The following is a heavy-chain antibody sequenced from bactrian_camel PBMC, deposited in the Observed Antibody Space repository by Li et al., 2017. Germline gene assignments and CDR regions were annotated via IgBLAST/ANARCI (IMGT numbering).Heavy chain of an antibody. J-gene: IGHJ4*01. CDR3: AADLVTGGNWRSIDHWSY. D-gene: IGHD7*01. Sequence: VQLVESGGGSVQVGGSLRLSCQASGEISRDYCVGWYRQVPGKAREAVALVGDDGATKYAASVNGRFIVSRDNAKNTVYLQMDNLKPEDTAMYYCAADLVTGGNWRSIDHWSYWGQGTQVTVS. V-gene: IGHV3S53*01. CDR1: GEISRDYC. CDR2: VGDDGAT.